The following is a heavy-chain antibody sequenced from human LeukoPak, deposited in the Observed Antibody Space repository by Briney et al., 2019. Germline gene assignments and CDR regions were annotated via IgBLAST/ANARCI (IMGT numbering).Heavy chain of an antibody. CDR1: GFTFDDFA. D-gene: IGHD5-24*01. CDR3: ASEGDGYNYDY. CDR2: ISWNSGSI. Sequence: PGGSLRLSCAASGFTFDDFAMHWVRQAPGKGLEWVSGISWNSGSIVYADSVKVRFTISRDNDKNALYLQMNSLRAEDTAVYYCASEGDGYNYDYWGQGTLVTVSS. V-gene: IGHV3-9*01. J-gene: IGHJ4*02.